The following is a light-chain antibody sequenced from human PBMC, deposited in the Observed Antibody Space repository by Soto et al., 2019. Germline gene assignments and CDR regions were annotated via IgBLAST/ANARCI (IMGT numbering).Light chain of an antibody. V-gene: IGLV2-14*03. Sequence: QSVLTQPASLSGSPGQSITISCTGTSSDIGAYDYVSWFQQHPGKAPKLMIYDVTSRPSGVSYRFFGSKSGNTASLTISGLQAEDEADYYCSSYTTSSSYVFGTGTKVTVL. CDR2: DVT. CDR1: SSDIGAYDY. J-gene: IGLJ1*01. CDR3: SSYTTSSSYV.